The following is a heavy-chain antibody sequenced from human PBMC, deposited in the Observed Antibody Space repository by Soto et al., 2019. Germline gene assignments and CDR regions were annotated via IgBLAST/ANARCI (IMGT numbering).Heavy chain of an antibody. D-gene: IGHD4-17*01. CDR3: ARWAERVRDYGGDFDY. Sequence: QVELVQSGAEVKNPGASVTVSCKASGEFFTTYGISWVRQAPGQGLEWMGWISTHSTNTNYAPKLQGRLLLTADTPTTTAHKERRRRRPDDTAVYYCARWAERVRDYGGDFDYWGQGSLVTVS. J-gene: IGHJ4*02. CDR1: GEFFTTYG. CDR2: ISTHSTNT. V-gene: IGHV1-18*04.